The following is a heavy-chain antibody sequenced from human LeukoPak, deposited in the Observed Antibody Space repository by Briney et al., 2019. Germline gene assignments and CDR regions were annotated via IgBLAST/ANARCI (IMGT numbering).Heavy chain of an antibody. D-gene: IGHD5-18*01. V-gene: IGHV4-34*01. CDR2: INHSGST. CDR1: GGSFSGYY. CDR3: ARGRRWIQLWLQWYFDY. J-gene: IGHJ4*02. Sequence: SETLSLTCAVYGGSFSGYYWSWIRQPPGKGLEWIGEINHSGSTNYNPSLKSRVTISVDTSKSQFSLKLSSVTAADTAVYYCARGRRWIQLWLQWYFDYWGQGTLVTVSS.